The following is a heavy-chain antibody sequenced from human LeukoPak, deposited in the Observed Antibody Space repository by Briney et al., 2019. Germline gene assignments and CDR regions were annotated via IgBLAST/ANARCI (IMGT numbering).Heavy chain of an antibody. V-gene: IGHV3-30*04. CDR1: GFTFSSYA. CDR2: ISYDGSNK. CDR3: ASYSSSWYGNWFDP. D-gene: IGHD6-13*01. J-gene: IGHJ5*02. Sequence: GSLRLSCAASGFTFSSYAMHWVRQAPGKGLEWVAVISYDGSNKYYADSVKGRFTISRDNSKNTLYLQMNSLRAEDTAVYYCASYSSSWYGNWFDPWGQGTLVTVSS.